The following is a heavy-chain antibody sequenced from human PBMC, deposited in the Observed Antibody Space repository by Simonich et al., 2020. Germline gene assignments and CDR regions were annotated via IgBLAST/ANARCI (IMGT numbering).Heavy chain of an antibody. J-gene: IGHJ1*01. D-gene: IGHD6-13*01. CDR2: ISWNSGSI. CDR1: GFTFDDYA. V-gene: IGHV3-9*01. CDR3: AKDVAAAGTEYFQH. Sequence: EVQLVESGGGLVQPGRSLRLSCAASGFTFDDYAMHWVRQAPGKGLEGVLGISWNSGSIGYADSVKGRFTISRDNAKNSLYLQMNSLRAEDTALYYCAKDVAAAGTEYFQHWGQGTLVTVSS.